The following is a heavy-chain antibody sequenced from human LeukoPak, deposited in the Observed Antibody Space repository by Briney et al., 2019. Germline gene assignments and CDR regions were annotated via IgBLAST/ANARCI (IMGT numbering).Heavy chain of an antibody. Sequence: PSETLSLTCTVSGGSISSSSYYWGWIRQPPGKGLEWIGSIYYSGSTYYNPSLKSRVTISVDTSKNQFSLKLSSVTAADTAVYYCARGVGPMIVVVIPRRYFDYWGQGTLVTVSS. CDR1: GGSISSSSYY. D-gene: IGHD3-22*01. J-gene: IGHJ4*02. CDR2: IYYSGST. CDR3: ARGVGPMIVVVIPRRYFDY. V-gene: IGHV4-39*07.